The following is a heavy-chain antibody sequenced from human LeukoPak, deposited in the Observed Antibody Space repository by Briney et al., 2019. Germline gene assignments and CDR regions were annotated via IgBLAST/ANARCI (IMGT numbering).Heavy chain of an antibody. CDR2: INPSGGST. CDR3: ARDDVPAASSAWFDP. Sequence: GASVKVSCKASGYTFTSYYMHWVRQAPGQGLEWMGIINPSGGSTSYAQKFQGRVTMTRDTSTSTVYMELSSLRSEDTAVYYCARDDVPAASSAWFDPWGQGTLVTVSS. V-gene: IGHV1-46*03. J-gene: IGHJ5*02. CDR1: GYTFTSYY. D-gene: IGHD2-2*01.